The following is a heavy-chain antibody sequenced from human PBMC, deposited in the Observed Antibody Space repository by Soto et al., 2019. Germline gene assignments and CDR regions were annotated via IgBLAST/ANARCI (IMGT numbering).Heavy chain of an antibody. CDR1: GFTVSTKY. CDR3: ARDPWAADY. J-gene: IGHJ4*02. CDR2: IYSGGST. D-gene: IGHD3-16*01. Sequence: EVQLVESGGGLVQPGGSLRRSRAASGFTVSTKYMSWVRQAPGKGLEWVSVIYSGGSTFYADSVRGRFTISRDNSKNTVNIQMNSMRAEDTAVYYCARDPWAADYWGQGTLVTVSS. V-gene: IGHV3-66*01.